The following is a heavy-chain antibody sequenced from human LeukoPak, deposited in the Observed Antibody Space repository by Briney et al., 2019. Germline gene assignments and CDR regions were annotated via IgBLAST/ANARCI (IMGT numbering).Heavy chain of an antibody. V-gene: IGHV3-33*06. Sequence: GGSLRLSCAASGFTFSSYGMHWVRQAPGKGLEWVAVIWYDGSNKYYADSVKGRFTISRDNSKNTLYLQMSSLRAEDTAVYYCAKDTGYYYDSSGMDYWGQGTLVTVSS. CDR2: IWYDGSNK. CDR3: AKDTGYYYDSSGMDY. J-gene: IGHJ4*02. CDR1: GFTFSSYG. D-gene: IGHD3-22*01.